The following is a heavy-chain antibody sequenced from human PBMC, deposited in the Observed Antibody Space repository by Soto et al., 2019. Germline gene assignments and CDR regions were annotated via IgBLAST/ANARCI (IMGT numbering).Heavy chain of an antibody. CDR3: ACRSSGWYYYSGMDV. Sequence: SETLSLTCTVSGGSISSSSYYWGWIRQPPGKGLEWIGSIYYSGSTYYNPSLKSLVTISVDTSKNQFSLKLSSVTAADTSVYYLACRSSGWYYYSGMDVWGQGTTVTVSS. D-gene: IGHD6-19*01. V-gene: IGHV4-39*07. CDR2: IYYSGST. CDR1: GGSISSSSYY. J-gene: IGHJ6*02.